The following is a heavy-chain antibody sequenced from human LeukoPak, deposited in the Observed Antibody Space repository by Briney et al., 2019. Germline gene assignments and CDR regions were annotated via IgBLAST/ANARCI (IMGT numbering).Heavy chain of an antibody. V-gene: IGHV4-4*07. CDR3: ARDLIFAAARDAFDI. D-gene: IGHD6-13*01. J-gene: IGHJ3*02. Sequence: PSETLSLTCTVSGGSISSYYWGWIRQPAGKGLEWIGRIYTSGSTNYNPSLKSRVTMSVDTSKNQFSLKLSSVTAADTAVYYCARDLIFAAARDAFDIWGQGTMVTVSS. CDR2: IYTSGST. CDR1: GGSISSYY.